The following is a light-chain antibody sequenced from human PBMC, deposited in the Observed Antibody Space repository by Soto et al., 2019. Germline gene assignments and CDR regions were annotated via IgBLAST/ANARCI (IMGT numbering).Light chain of an antibody. V-gene: IGLV2-14*01. CDR3: SSYTSSSTPSV. J-gene: IGLJ1*01. CDR2: EVS. CDR1: SSDVGGYNY. Sequence: QSALTQPASVSGSPGQSITISCTGTSSDVGGYNYVSWYQQPPGKAPKLMIYEVSNRPSGVSNRFSGSKSGNTASLTISGLQAEDEADYYCSSYTSSSTPSVFGTGTKLTVL.